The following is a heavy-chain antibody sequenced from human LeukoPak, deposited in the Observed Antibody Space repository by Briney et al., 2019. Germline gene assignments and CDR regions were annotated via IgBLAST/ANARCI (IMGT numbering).Heavy chain of an antibody. CDR1: GGSISSGSYY. D-gene: IGHD5-18*01. CDR3: ARDFSLRTAPVTPFDY. Sequence: PSETLSLTCTVSGGSISSGSYYWSWIRQPAGKGLEWIGRIYTSGSTNYNPSLKSRVTISVDTSKNQFSLKLSSVTAADTAVYYCARDFSLRTAPVTPFDYWGQGTLVAVSS. CDR2: IYTSGST. J-gene: IGHJ4*02. V-gene: IGHV4-61*02.